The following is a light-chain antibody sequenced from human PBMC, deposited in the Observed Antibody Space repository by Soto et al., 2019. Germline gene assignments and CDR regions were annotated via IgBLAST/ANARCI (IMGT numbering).Light chain of an antibody. CDR1: SSDVGSYNV. J-gene: IGLJ2*01. CDR2: EGS. V-gene: IGLV2-23*01. CDR3: CSYAGSSTYVV. Sequence: QSVLTQPASVSGSPGQSITISCTGTSSDVGSYNVVSWYQQHPGKAPKLMIYEGSKWPSGVSNRFSGSKSGNTASLTISGLQAEDEADYYCCSYAGSSTYVVFGGGTKLTVL.